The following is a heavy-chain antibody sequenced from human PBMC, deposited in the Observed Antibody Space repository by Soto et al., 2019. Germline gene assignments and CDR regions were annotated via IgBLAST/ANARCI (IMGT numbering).Heavy chain of an antibody. J-gene: IGHJ4*02. V-gene: IGHV4-61*01. CDR3: ARDHHSYYDTSCYYPYFDF. CDR2: IYYTGST. Sequence: SETLSLTCTVSGGSVNTAPYHWSWIRQSPRNGLEWIGNIYYTGSTNYNPSFESRVAISLDTSNNQFSLRLTSLTAADTAVYFCARDHHSYYDTSCYYPYFDFWGQGTLVTVSS. CDR1: GGSVNTAPYH. D-gene: IGHD3-22*01.